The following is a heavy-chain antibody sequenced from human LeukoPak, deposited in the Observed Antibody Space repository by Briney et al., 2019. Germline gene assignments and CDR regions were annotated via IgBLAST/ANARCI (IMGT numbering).Heavy chain of an antibody. CDR2: ISAYNGNT. V-gene: IGHV1-18*01. Sequence: ASVKVSCKASGYTFTSYGISWVRQAPGQGLEWMGWISAYNGNTNYAQRLQGRVTMTTDTSTSTAYMELRSLRSDDTAVYYCARGTAWDIVVVPAAIQRFDYFDYWGQGTLVTVSS. CDR3: ARGTAWDIVVVPAAIQRFDYFDY. D-gene: IGHD2-2*02. CDR1: GYTFTSYG. J-gene: IGHJ4*02.